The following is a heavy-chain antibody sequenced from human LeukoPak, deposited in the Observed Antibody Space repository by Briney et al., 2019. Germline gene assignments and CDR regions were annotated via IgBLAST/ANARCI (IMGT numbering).Heavy chain of an antibody. CDR1: GFTFSSYW. V-gene: IGHV3-7*01. CDR3: ASGRGYSYGFDY. Sequence: GGSLRLSCAASGFTFSSYWMSWVRHAPGKGLEWVANIKQGGSEKYYVDSVKGRFTSSRNNAKNSLYLQMNSLRAEDTGVYYCASGRGYSYGFDYWGQGTLVTVSS. D-gene: IGHD5-18*01. CDR2: IKQGGSEK. J-gene: IGHJ4*02.